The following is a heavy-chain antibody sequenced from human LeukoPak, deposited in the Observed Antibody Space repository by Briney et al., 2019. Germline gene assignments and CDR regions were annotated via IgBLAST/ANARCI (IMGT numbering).Heavy chain of an antibody. J-gene: IGHJ4*02. Sequence: PGGSLRLSCAASGFTFSSYWMHWVRQAPGKGLGWVSRINSDGSSTSYADSVKGRFTISRDNAKNTLYLQMNSLRAEDTAVYYCARGHVTGITFGGVIVWGQGTLVTVSS. CDR2: INSDGSST. D-gene: IGHD3-16*02. CDR3: ARGHVTGITFGGVIV. CDR1: GFTFSSYW. V-gene: IGHV3-74*01.